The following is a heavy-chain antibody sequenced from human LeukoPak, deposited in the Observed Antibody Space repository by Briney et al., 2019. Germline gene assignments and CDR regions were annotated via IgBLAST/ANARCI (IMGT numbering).Heavy chain of an antibody. CDR2: IRSKAYGGTT. D-gene: IGHD1-26*01. J-gene: IGHJ5*02. CDR3: TRDRGSYRFNWFDP. V-gene: IGHV3-49*03. Sequence: GRSLRLSCTASGFTFGDYAMSWFRQAPGKGLEWVGFIRSKAYGGTTEYAASVKGRFTISRDDSKSIAYLQMNSLKTEDTAVYYCTRDRGSYRFNWFDPWGQGTLVTVSS. CDR1: GFTFGDYA.